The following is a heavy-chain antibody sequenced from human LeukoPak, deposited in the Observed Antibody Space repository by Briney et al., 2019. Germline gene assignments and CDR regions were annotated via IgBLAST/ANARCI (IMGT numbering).Heavy chain of an antibody. D-gene: IGHD2-2*01. J-gene: IGHJ4*02. Sequence: GGSLRLSCPVSGFTFSSYAMGWVRQAPGKGLEWVSAISGSGDRTYYADSVKGRFTISRDNSKNTLYLQMNSLRAEDTAVYYCAKELPAQGYFDYWGQGTLVTVSS. CDR3: AKELPAQGYFDY. CDR1: GFTFSSYA. V-gene: IGHV3-23*01. CDR2: ISGSGDRT.